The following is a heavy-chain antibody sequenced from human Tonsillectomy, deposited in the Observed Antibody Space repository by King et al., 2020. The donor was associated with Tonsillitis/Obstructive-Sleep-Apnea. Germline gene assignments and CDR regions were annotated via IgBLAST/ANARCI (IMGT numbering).Heavy chain of an antibody. J-gene: IGHJ6*03. CDR3: ARVITGTTIYYYYYMDV. D-gene: IGHD1-20*01. CDR2: INHSGST. Sequence: VQLQQWGAGLLKPSETLSVTCAVYGGSFSGYYWSWIRQPPGKGLEWIGEINHSGSTNYNPSLKSRVTISVDTSKNQFSLKLSSVTAADTAVYYCARVITGTTIYYYYYMDVWGKGTTVTVSS. CDR1: GGSFSGYY. V-gene: IGHV4-34*01.